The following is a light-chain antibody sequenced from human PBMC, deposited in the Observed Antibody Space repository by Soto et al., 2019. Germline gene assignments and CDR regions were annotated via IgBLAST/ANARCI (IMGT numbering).Light chain of an antibody. Sequence: QSVLTQPASVSGSPGQSITISCTGPSSDVGGYNYVSWYQQHPGKDPKLMIYDVSDRPSGISSRFSGSKSGNTASLTISGLQTEDEADYYCSSYTSSSTLFGTGTKVTVL. CDR1: SSDVGGYNY. CDR2: DVS. J-gene: IGLJ1*01. CDR3: SSYTSSSTL. V-gene: IGLV2-14*03.